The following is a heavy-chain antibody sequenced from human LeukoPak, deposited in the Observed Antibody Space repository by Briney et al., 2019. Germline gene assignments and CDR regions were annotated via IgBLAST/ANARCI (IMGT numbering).Heavy chain of an antibody. Sequence: ASVKVSCKTSGYTFTDYYIHWVRQAPGQGLEWMGQLNPHTGGANYPQTVQGRVSMTRDTSINTAYIEVSRLTSDDTAVYYCARVTWKTVIAAPDYWGQGTLVTVSS. J-gene: IGHJ4*02. CDR2: LNPHTGGA. CDR1: GYTFTDYY. D-gene: IGHD2-21*01. CDR3: ARVTWKTVIAAPDY. V-gene: IGHV1-2*06.